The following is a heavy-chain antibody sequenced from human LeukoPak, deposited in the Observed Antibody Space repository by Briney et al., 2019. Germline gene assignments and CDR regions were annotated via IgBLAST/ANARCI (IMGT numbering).Heavy chain of an antibody. CDR1: GGSISSGGYS. CDR2: IYHSGST. CDR3: ARAPGGNPTTHYFDY. Sequence: SETLSLTCAVSGGSISSGGYSWSWIRQPPGKGLEWIGYIYHSGSTYYNPSLKSRVTISVDTSKNQFSLNLSSVTAADTAVYYCARAPGGNPTTHYFDYWGQGTLVTVS. D-gene: IGHD1-14*01. J-gene: IGHJ4*02. V-gene: IGHV4-30-2*01.